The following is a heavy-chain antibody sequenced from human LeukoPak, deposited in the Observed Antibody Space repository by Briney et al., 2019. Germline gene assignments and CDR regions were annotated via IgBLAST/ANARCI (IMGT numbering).Heavy chain of an antibody. CDR3: ARPLWAGYYYGMDV. CDR2: IKEDGSER. J-gene: IGHJ6*02. Sequence: GGSLRLSCVASGFTLSGYWMIWVRQAPGKGLEWVANIKEDGSERYYVDSVKGRFTISRDNVKNSLYLQMNSLRAEDTALYYCARPLWAGYYYGMDVWGQGTTVTVSS. V-gene: IGHV3-7*01. CDR1: GFTLSGYW. D-gene: IGHD2/OR15-2a*01.